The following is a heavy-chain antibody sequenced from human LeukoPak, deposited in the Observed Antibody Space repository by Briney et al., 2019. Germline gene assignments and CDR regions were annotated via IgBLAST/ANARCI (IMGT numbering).Heavy chain of an antibody. CDR1: GGTFSSYA. J-gene: IGHJ4*02. Sequence: SVKVSCKASGGTFSSYAISWVRQAPGQGLEWMGIINLSGGTTTYAQKFQGRVTITADESTSTAYMELSSLRSEDTAVYYCARGGDSSGYYYFDYWGQGTLVTVSS. D-gene: IGHD3-22*01. V-gene: IGHV1-69*11. CDR3: ARGGDSSGYYYFDY. CDR2: INLSGGTT.